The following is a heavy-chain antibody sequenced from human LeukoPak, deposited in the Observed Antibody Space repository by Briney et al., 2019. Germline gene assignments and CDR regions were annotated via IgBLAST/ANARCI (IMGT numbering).Heavy chain of an antibody. CDR3: ASYVDTATGDYFDY. D-gene: IGHD5-18*01. V-gene: IGHV1-2*02. J-gene: IGHJ4*02. Sequence: GASVKVSCKASGYTFTGYYMHWVRQAPGQGLEWMGWINPNSGGTNYAQKFQGRVTMTRDTSISTAYMELSRLRSDDPAVYYCASYVDTATGDYFDYWGQGTLVTVSS. CDR2: INPNSGGT. CDR1: GYTFTGYY.